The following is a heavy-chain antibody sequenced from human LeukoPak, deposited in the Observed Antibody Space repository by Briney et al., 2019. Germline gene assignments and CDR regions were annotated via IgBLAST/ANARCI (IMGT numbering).Heavy chain of an antibody. CDR3: ATSRFSGGLGRFDP. D-gene: IGHD3-10*01. CDR1: GGSINSGSYY. V-gene: IGHV4-61*02. CDR2: VYTSGST. J-gene: IGHJ5*02. Sequence: SQTLSLTCTVSGGSINSGSYYYHWIRQPAGKGLEWIGRVYTSGSTIYNPSLKSRVTISVDTSKNQVSLKLTSVTAADTAVYYCATSRFSGGLGRFDPWGQGTLVTVSS.